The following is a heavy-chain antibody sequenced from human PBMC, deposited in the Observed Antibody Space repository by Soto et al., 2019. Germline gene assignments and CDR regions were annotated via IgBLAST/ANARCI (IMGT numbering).Heavy chain of an antibody. D-gene: IGHD3-22*01. CDR1: GYSFTSYW. V-gene: IGHV5-10-1*01. J-gene: IGHJ4*02. CDR3: ARSYYYDSSGYYFAGPRSPYYFDY. CDR2: IDPSDSYT. Sequence: GESLKISCKGSGYSFTSYWISWVRQMPGKGLEWMGRIDPSDSYTNYSPSFPGHVTISADKSISTAYLQWSSLKASDTAMYYCARSYYYDSSGYYFAGPRSPYYFDYWGQGTLVTVSS.